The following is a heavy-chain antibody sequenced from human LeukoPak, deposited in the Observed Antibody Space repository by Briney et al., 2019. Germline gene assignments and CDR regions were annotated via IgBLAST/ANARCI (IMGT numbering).Heavy chain of an antibody. J-gene: IGHJ3*02. Sequence: GGSLRLSCAASGFTFSSYWMSWVRQAPGKGLEWVANIKQDGSEKYYVDSVKGRFTISRDNAKNSLYLQMNSLRAEDTAVYYCASFGRSRRGSAFDIWGQGTMVTVSS. CDR2: IKQDGSEK. CDR1: GFTFSSYW. V-gene: IGHV3-7*01. CDR3: ASFGRSRRGSAFDI. D-gene: IGHD3-10*01.